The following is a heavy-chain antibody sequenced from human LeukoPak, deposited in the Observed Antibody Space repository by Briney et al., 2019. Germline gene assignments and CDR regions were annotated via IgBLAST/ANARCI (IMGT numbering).Heavy chain of an antibody. D-gene: IGHD2-2*01. CDR3: ARVRGPYCSSTSCQTRNWFDP. V-gene: IGHV4-34*01. Sequence: PSETLFLTCAVYGGSFSGYYWSWIRQPPGKGLEWIGEINHSGSTNYNPSLKSRVTISVDTSKNQFSLKLSSVTAADTAVYYCARVRGPYCSSTSCQTRNWFDPWGQGTLVTVSS. CDR1: GGSFSGYY. J-gene: IGHJ5*02. CDR2: INHSGST.